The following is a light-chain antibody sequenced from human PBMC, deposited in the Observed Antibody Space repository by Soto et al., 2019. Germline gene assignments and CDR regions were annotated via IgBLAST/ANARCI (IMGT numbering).Light chain of an antibody. J-gene: IGKJ1*01. CDR1: QSISTS. CDR3: QPYSTYSR. Sequence: DIQMTQSPSTLSASVGDRDTITCRASQSISTSLAWYQQKPGKAPKLLIYDASNLESGVPSIVSGSGSGTEYTLTISSLPPDNFATYYCQPYSTYSRVGEGTMVEIK. V-gene: IGKV1-5*01. CDR2: DAS.